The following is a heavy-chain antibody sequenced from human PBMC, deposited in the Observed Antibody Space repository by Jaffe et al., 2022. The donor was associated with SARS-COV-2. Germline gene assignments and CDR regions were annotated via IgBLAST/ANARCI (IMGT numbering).Heavy chain of an antibody. J-gene: IGHJ6*02. Sequence: QVQLVESGGGVVQPGRSLRLSCAASGFTFSSYGMHWVRQAPGKGLEWVAVISYDGSNKYYADSVKGRFTISRDNSKNTLYLQMNSLRAEDTAVYYCAKFALPLERRDYYYGMDVWGQGTTVTVSS. V-gene: IGHV3-30*18. D-gene: IGHD1-1*01. CDR3: AKFALPLERRDYYYGMDV. CDR1: GFTFSSYG. CDR2: ISYDGSNK.